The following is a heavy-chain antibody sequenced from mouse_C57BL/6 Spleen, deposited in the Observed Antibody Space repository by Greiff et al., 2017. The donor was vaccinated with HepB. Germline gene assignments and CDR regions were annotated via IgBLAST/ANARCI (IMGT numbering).Heavy chain of an antibody. Sequence: DVQLQESGPGLVKPSQSLSLTCSVTGYSITSGYYWNWIRQFPGNTLEWMGYISYDGSNNYNPSLKNRISITRDTSKNQFFLKLNSVTTEDTATYYCASMGYYAMDYWGQGTSVTVSS. V-gene: IGHV3-6*01. CDR1: GYSITSGYY. CDR2: ISYDGSN. J-gene: IGHJ4*01. D-gene: IGHD1-1*02. CDR3: ASMGYYAMDY.